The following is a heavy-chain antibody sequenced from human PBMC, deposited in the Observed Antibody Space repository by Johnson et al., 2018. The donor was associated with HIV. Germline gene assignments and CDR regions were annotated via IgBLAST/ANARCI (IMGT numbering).Heavy chain of an antibody. CDR2: ISYDGSNK. Sequence: QVQLVESGGGVVQPGRSLRLSCAASGFTFSSYALHWVRQAPGKGLEWVAVISYDGSNKYYADSVKGRFTISRDNSKNTLYLQMNSLGAEDTAVYYCARHKAVADAFDIWGQGTVVTVSS. CDR1: GFTFSSYA. CDR3: ARHKAVADAFDI. D-gene: IGHD6-19*01. V-gene: IGHV3-30-3*01. J-gene: IGHJ3*02.